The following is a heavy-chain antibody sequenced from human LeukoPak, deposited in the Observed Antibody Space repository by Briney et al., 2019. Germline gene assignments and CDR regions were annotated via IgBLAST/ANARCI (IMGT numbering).Heavy chain of an antibody. CDR1: GGSISSYY. V-gene: IGHV4-59*01. Sequence: SETLSLTCTVSGGSISSYYWSWIRQPPGKGLEWIGYIYYNGSTNYNPSLKSRVTISVDTSKNQFSLKLSSVTAADTAVYYCAGSSTSGFDPWGQGTLVTVSS. J-gene: IGHJ5*02. CDR2: IYYNGST. D-gene: IGHD2-2*01. CDR3: AGSSTSGFDP.